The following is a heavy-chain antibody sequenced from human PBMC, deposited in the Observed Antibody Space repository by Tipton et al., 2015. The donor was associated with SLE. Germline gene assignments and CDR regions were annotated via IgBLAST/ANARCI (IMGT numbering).Heavy chain of an antibody. V-gene: IGHV4-39*01. Sequence: TLSLTCTVSGGSLSTADYSWGWIRQPSGKGLEWIGGLYYSGSTHYNPTLKSRVTISGDTPTNQFSLKLSSVPAADTALYYCARHFSGSYSFDYWGQGKLVTVSS. D-gene: IGHD2-15*01. CDR3: ARHFSGSYSFDY. J-gene: IGHJ4*02. CDR2: LYYSGST. CDR1: GGSLSTADYS.